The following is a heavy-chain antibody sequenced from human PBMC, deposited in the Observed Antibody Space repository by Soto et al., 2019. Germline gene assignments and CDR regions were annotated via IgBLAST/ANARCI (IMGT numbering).Heavy chain of an antibody. J-gene: IGHJ6*03. CDR3: AMSVAARDYMDV. CDR1: GFSLSNARMG. V-gene: IGHV2-26*01. D-gene: IGHD2-15*01. CDR2: IFSNDEK. Sequence: QVTLKESGPVLVKPTEPLTLTCTVSGFSLSNARMGVSWIRQPPGKALEWLAHIFSNDEKSYSTSLKSRLTISKDTSKSQVVLTMTNMDPVDTATYYCAMSVAARDYMDVWGKGTTVTVSS.